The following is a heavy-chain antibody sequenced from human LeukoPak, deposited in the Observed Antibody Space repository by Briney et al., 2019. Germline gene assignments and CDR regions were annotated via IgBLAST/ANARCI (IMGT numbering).Heavy chain of an antibody. D-gene: IGHD2-15*01. CDR1: GGXFSSYA. V-gene: IGHV1-69*13. Sequence: SVKVSCKASGGXFSSYAISWVRQAPGQGLEWVGRIIPVFGTANYAQKLQGRDTITADESTSTAYMELSSLRSEDTAVYYCARDRVVGLGIDNAFDIWGHGTMVTVSS. CDR3: ARDRVVGLGIDNAFDI. J-gene: IGHJ3*02. CDR2: IIPVFGTA.